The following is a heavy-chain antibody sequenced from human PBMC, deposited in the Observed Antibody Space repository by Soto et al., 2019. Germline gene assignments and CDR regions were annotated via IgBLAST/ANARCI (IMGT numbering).Heavy chain of an antibody. Sequence: EVQLVESGGGLVKPGGSLRLSCAASGFTFSSYSMNWVRQAPGKGLEWVSSISSSGSYIYYADSVKGRFTISRDNAKNSLYLQMNSLRAEDTAVYYCARDDIAAAEPDYWGQGTLVTVSS. J-gene: IGHJ4*02. CDR2: ISSSGSYI. D-gene: IGHD6-13*01. CDR1: GFTFSSYS. CDR3: ARDDIAAAEPDY. V-gene: IGHV3-21*01.